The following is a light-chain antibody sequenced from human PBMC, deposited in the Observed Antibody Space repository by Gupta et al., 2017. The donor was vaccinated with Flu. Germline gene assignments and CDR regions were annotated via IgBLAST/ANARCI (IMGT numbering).Light chain of an antibody. V-gene: IGLV3-19*01. CDR1: SVRSNL. CDR3: TSRDSSGNLV. Sequence: TVTVQRDSVRSNLSSLCPQKPGPAHLLCVFDNNNRPAGIPGRFSSSSSGNTASVTITGAQAEDEADYYCTSRDSSGNLVFGTGTKVTVL. J-gene: IGLJ1*01. CDR2: DNN.